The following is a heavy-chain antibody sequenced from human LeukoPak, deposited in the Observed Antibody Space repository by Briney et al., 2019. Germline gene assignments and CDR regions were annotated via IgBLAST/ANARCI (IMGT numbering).Heavy chain of an antibody. J-gene: IGHJ2*01. V-gene: IGHV3-23*01. Sequence: GGSLRLSCEISGFTLSSFAMSWVRQAPGKGLEWVSGLTGDASTYYLDSVKGRFTISRDHSKNMLYLQLNNLRVEDTALYYCASQGGYVADWYFDLWGRGTLVTVSS. D-gene: IGHD5-12*01. CDR1: GFTLSSFA. CDR3: ASQGGYVADWYFDL. CDR2: LTGDAST.